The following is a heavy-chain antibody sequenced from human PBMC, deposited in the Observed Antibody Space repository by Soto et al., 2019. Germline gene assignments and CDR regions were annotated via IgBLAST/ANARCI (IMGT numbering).Heavy chain of an antibody. Sequence: QVQLVQYGAEVEKPGASVKVSCKASGYTFTSYGISWVRQAPGQGLEWMGWISAYNRNTNYAKKLQGTVTMATDTSTSTAYMELRSLRSDDTAVYYCARDPAVSGGSRSMFYYWGQGTLVTVSS. D-gene: IGHD5-12*01. CDR2: ISAYNRNT. CDR1: GYTFTSYG. CDR3: ARDPAVSGGSRSMFYY. J-gene: IGHJ4*02. V-gene: IGHV1-18*01.